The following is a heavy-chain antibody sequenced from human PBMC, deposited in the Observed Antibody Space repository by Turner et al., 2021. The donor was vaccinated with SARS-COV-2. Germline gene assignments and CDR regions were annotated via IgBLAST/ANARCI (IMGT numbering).Heavy chain of an antibody. V-gene: IGHV1-69*01. CDR1: GGTFSNYA. CDR2: IIPIFGTA. Sequence: QVQLVQSGAEVKKPGSSVKVSCKASGGTFSNYAITWVRQAPGQGLEWMGGIIPIFGTANYAQKFQGRVTITADESTSTAYMELSSLRSEDTAVYFCMTTVTSSYYYYYGMDVWGQGTTVTVSS. CDR3: MTTVTSSYYYYYGMDV. J-gene: IGHJ6*02. D-gene: IGHD4-4*01.